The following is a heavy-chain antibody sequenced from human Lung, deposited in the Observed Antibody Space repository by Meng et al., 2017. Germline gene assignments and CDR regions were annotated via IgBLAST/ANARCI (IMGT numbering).Heavy chain of an antibody. Sequence: QVRLQESGQGLGRPSGTLSLTCAVSGGSITSSTWWSWVRQTPGKGLEWFGEIFHSGSTNYNPPLESRVTISVDKSKNQFSLKVYSVTAADTATYYCARFDISSSGRGDYWGQGILVTVSS. CDR1: GGSITSSTW. V-gene: IGHV4-4*02. CDR2: IFHSGST. CDR3: ARFDISSSGRGDY. D-gene: IGHD1-26*01. J-gene: IGHJ4*02.